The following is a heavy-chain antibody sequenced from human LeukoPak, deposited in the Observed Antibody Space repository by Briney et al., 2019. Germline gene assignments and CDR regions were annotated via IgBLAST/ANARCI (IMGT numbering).Heavy chain of an antibody. Sequence: PGGSLRLSCAASGFTFSSHSMNWVRQAPGKGLEWVSSISSSSSYIYYADSVKGRFTISRDNAKNSLYLQMNSLRAEDTAVYYCARDGYCSGGSCFNIWGQGTMVTVSS. CDR2: ISSSSSYI. V-gene: IGHV3-21*01. CDR3: ARDGYCSGGSCFNI. CDR1: GFTFSSHS. D-gene: IGHD2-15*01. J-gene: IGHJ3*02.